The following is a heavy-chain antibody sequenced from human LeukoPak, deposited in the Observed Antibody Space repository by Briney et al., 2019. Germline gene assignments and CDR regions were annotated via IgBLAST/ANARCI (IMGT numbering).Heavy chain of an antibody. CDR2: ISSSGNTI. D-gene: IGHD6-6*01. CDR3: GRGPSIAARYDAFDI. V-gene: IGHV3-48*03. Sequence: PGGSLRLSCAASEFTFTGYELYWVRQAPGKGLEWVSYISSSGNTISYADSVKGRFTISRDNAKNSLYLQVISLRAEDTAVYYCGRGPSIAARYDAFDIWGQGTMVTVSS. J-gene: IGHJ3*02. CDR1: EFTFTGYE.